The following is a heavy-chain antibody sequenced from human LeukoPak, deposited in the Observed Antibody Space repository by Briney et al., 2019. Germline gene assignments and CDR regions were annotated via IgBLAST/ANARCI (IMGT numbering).Heavy chain of an antibody. CDR2: INPSGGST. J-gene: IGHJ5*02. CDR1: GYTFTSYY. Sequence: ASVKVSCKASGYTFTSYYMHWVRRAPGQGLEWMGIINPSGGSTSYAQKFQGRVTMTRDTSTSTVYMELSSLRSEDTAVYYCARDPSYSSSPNNWFDPWGQGTLVTVSS. D-gene: IGHD6-6*01. CDR3: ARDPSYSSSPNNWFDP. V-gene: IGHV1-46*01.